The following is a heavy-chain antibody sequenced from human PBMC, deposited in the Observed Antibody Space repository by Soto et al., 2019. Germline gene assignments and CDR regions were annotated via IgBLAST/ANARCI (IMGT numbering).Heavy chain of an antibody. CDR1: GGSISSYY. D-gene: IGHD1-26*01. CDR2: IYTSGST. V-gene: IGHV4-4*07. Sequence: SETLSLTCTVSGGSISSYYWRLIRQPAGKGLECIWRIYTSGSTNYNPSLKSRVTMSVDTPKNQFSLKLSSVTAADTAVYYCAASGSYFAPAKGVYWGQGTLVTVSS. J-gene: IGHJ4*02. CDR3: AASGSYFAPAKGVY.